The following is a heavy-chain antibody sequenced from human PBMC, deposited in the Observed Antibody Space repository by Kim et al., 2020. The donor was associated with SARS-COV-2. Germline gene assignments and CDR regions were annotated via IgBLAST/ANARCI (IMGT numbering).Heavy chain of an antibody. CDR3: ARNIAVAGMGLDY. CDR1: GFSLSTSGMC. Sequence: SGPALVKPTQTLTLTCTFSGFSLSTSGMCVSWIRQPPGKALEWLARIDWDDDKYYSTSLKTRLTISKDTSKNQVVLTMSNTDPVDTATYYCARNIAVAGMGLDYWGQGTLVTVSS. D-gene: IGHD6-19*01. CDR2: IDWDDDK. V-gene: IGHV2-70*11. J-gene: IGHJ4*02.